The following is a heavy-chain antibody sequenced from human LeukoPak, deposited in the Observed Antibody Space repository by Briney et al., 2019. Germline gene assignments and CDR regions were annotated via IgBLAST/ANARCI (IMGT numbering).Heavy chain of an antibody. CDR3: VRDNMGFDY. J-gene: IGHJ4*02. Sequence: GGSLRLSCVASGLNFDGYTMNWVRQAPGKGLEWVSSIKSDSSLIYYADSVTGRFTISRDNARNSQYLQMNSLRVEDTAVYYCVRDNMGFDYWGQGTLVTVSS. CDR1: GLNFDGYT. CDR2: IKSDSSLI. V-gene: IGHV3-21*01. D-gene: IGHD1-26*01.